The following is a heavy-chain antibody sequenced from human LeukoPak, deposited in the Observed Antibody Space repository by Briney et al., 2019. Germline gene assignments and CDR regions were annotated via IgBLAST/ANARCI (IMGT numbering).Heavy chain of an antibody. V-gene: IGHV3-7*01. CDR3: ARESSYGDYDDY. CDR1: GFTFSSYA. J-gene: IGHJ4*02. D-gene: IGHD4-17*01. CDR2: IKQDGSEK. Sequence: PGGSLRLSCAASGFTFSSYAMHWVRQAPGKGLEWVANIKQDGSEKYYVDSVKCRFTISRDNAKNSLYLQMNSLRAEDTAVYYCARESSYGDYDDYWGQGTLVTVSS.